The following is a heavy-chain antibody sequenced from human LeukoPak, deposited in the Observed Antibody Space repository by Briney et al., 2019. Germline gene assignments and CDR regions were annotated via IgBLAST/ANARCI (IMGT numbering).Heavy chain of an antibody. CDR1: GGSVSSNSAA. J-gene: IGHJ4*02. V-gene: IGHV6-1*01. Sequence: SHTLSLTCAISGGSVSSNSAAWNWIRQSPSRGLEWLGRTYYRSKWYNDYAVSVKSRITINPDTSKNQFSLQLNSVTPEDTAVYYCARTLSSSWSAVDYWGQGTLVTVSS. D-gene: IGHD6-13*01. CDR3: ARTLSSSWSAVDY. CDR2: TYYRSKWYN.